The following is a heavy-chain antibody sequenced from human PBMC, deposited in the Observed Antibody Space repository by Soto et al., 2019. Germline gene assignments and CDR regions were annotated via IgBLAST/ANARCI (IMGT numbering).Heavy chain of an antibody. CDR1: GGSISSSNW. CDR3: AREVVQKLADIPPDCFDP. D-gene: IGHD2-15*01. CDR2: IYHSGST. Sequence: PSETLSLTCAVSGGSISSSNWWSWVRQPPGKGLAWIGEIYHSGSTNYNPSLKSRVTISVDKSKNQFSLKLSSVTAADTAVYYCAREVVQKLADIPPDCFDPWGQGTLVTVSS. J-gene: IGHJ5*02. V-gene: IGHV4-4*02.